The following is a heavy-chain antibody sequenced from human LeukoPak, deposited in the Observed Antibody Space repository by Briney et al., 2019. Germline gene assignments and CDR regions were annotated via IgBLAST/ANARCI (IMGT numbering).Heavy chain of an antibody. CDR1: EFTFSGYW. V-gene: IGHV3-7*01. CDR2: INQDGSEK. CDR3: AKDLGMTAAGTGFDY. D-gene: IGHD6-13*01. J-gene: IGHJ4*02. Sequence: GGFLRLSCAASEFTFSGYWMNWVRQAPGKGPEWVANINQDGSEKHYVDSVKGRFTISRDNAKNSLFLQMNSLRVEDTAVFYCAKDLGMTAAGTGFDYWGQGTLVTVSS.